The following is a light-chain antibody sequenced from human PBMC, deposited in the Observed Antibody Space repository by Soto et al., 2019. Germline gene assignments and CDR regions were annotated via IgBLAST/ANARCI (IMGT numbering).Light chain of an antibody. J-gene: IGKJ3*01. CDR3: QQRRHWPPIFT. V-gene: IGKV3-11*01. CDR1: QSVSSY. CDR2: DAS. Sequence: EIVLTQSPATLSLSPGERATLSCRASQSVSSYLAWYQQKPGQAPRLLIYDASNRATGIPARFSGSGSGTGFTLTIRSLGPEDFGVYYYQQRRHWPPIFTFGPGTKVDIK.